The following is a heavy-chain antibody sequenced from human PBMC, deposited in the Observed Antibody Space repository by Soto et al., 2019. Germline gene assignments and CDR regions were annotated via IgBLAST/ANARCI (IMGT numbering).Heavy chain of an antibody. CDR3: ARRLSGSYGQIDY. V-gene: IGHV4-59*11. Sequence: SETLSLTCPVSGDSISSHYWSWIRQPPGKGLEWLGNIFYSGSTNYNPSLKSRVTISIDTAKNQFSLMLGSVTAADTAVYFCARRLSGSYGQIDYWGQGTLVTVS. J-gene: IGHJ4*02. CDR2: IFYSGST. CDR1: GDSISSHY. D-gene: IGHD1-26*01.